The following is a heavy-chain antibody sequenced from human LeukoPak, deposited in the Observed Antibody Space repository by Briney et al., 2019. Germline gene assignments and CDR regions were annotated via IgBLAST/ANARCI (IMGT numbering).Heavy chain of an antibody. V-gene: IGHV3-30*03. CDR3: ARASYGSGNTFDY. CDR1: GFTFSSYG. CDR2: ISYDGSNK. J-gene: IGHJ4*02. D-gene: IGHD3-10*01. Sequence: EGSLRLSCAASGFTFSSYGMHWVRQAPGKGLEWVAVISYDGSNKYYADSVKGRFTISRDNSKNTLYLQMNSLRAEDTAVYYCARASYGSGNTFDYWGQGTLVTVSS.